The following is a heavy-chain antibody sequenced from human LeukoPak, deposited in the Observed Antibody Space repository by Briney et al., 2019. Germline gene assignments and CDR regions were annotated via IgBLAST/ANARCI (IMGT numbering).Heavy chain of an antibody. D-gene: IGHD1-26*01. Sequence: ASVKVSCKASGYTFTSYGISWVRQAPGQGLEWMGWISAYNGNTNYAQKLQGRVTMTTDTSTSTAYMELRSLRSDDTAVYYCARVEMEEGSYFLAPEFDYWGQGTLVTVSS. V-gene: IGHV1-18*01. J-gene: IGHJ4*02. CDR3: ARVEMEEGSYFLAPEFDY. CDR1: GYTFTSYG. CDR2: ISAYNGNT.